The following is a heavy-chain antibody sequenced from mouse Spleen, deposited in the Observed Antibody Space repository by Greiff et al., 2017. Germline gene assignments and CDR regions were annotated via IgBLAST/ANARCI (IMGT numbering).Heavy chain of an antibody. D-gene: IGHD1-1*01. CDR1: GYSFTDYN. Sequence: VHVKQSGPELVKPGASVKISCKASGYSFTDYNMNWVKQSNGKSLEWIGVINPNYGTTSYNQKFKGKATLTVDQSSSTAYMQLNSLTSEDSAVYYCARDSSSTKWYFDVWGAGTTVTVSS. J-gene: IGHJ1*01. CDR3: ARDSSSTKWYFDV. V-gene: IGHV1-39*01. CDR2: INPNYGTT.